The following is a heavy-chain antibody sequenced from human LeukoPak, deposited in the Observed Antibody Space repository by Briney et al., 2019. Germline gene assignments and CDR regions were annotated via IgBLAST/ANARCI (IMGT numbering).Heavy chain of an antibody. CDR2: IYYSGST. CDR1: GGSISSGGYY. V-gene: IGHV4-31*03. Sequence: SETLSLTCTVSGGSISSGGYYWSWIRQHPGKGLEWIGYIYYSGSTYYNPSLKSRVTISVDTSKNQFSLKLSSVTAADTAVYFCVRDRELTYWGQGTLVTVSS. D-gene: IGHD3-10*01. CDR3: VRDRELTY. J-gene: IGHJ4*02.